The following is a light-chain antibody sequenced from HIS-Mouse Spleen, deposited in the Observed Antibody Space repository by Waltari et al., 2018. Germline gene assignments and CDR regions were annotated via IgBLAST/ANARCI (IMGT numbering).Light chain of an antibody. CDR2: AAS. V-gene: IGKV1-9*01. CDR1: QGISSY. Sequence: DIQLTQSPSFLSASVGDRVTITCRASQGISSYLAWYQQKPGKAPKLLIYAASTLQSGVPSRFSGSRSGTEFTLTINSLQPEDFATYYCQQLNSYPPTFGQGTKVEIK. J-gene: IGKJ1*01. CDR3: QQLNSYPPT.